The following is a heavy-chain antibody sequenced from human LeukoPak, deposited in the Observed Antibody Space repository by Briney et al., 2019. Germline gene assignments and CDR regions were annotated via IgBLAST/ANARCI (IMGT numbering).Heavy chain of an antibody. V-gene: IGHV6-1*01. D-gene: IGHD3-10*01. CDR2: TYYRSKWYN. Sequence: SQTLSLTCAISGDSVSSNSAAWNWIRQSPSRGLEWLGRTYYRSKWYNDYAVSVKSRITINPDTSKNQFSLQLNSVTPEDTAVYYCAREPGEAMVRGEDYYYMDVWGKGTTVTISS. CDR3: AREPGEAMVRGEDYYYMDV. CDR1: GDSVSSNSAA. J-gene: IGHJ6*03.